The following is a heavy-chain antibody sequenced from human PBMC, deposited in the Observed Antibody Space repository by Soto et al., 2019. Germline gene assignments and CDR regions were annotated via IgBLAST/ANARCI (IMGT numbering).Heavy chain of an antibody. CDR2: VYNSGST. CDR1: GGSISSNY. CDR3: ARYRREAVAGYTLDN. Sequence: SETLSLTCTVPGGSISSNYWTWIRQPPGKGLEWIGYVYNSGSTNYNPSLKSRVTISEDTSKSQFSLKVNSMTAADTAVYYCARYRREAVAGYTLDNWGQGILVTVSS. J-gene: IGHJ4*02. V-gene: IGHV4-59*01. D-gene: IGHD6-13*01.